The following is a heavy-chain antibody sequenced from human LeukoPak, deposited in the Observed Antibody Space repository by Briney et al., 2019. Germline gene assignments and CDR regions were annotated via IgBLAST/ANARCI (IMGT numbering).Heavy chain of an antibody. Sequence: PSETLSLTCTVSGGSISSSSYYWGWIRQPPGKGLEWIGSIYYSGSTYYNPSLKSRVTISVDTSKNQFSLKLSSVTAADTAVYYCARGVAVHLWYFDYWGQGTLVTVSS. J-gene: IGHJ4*02. CDR2: IYYSGST. CDR3: ARGVAVHLWYFDY. V-gene: IGHV4-39*07. D-gene: IGHD2-15*01. CDR1: GGSISSSSYY.